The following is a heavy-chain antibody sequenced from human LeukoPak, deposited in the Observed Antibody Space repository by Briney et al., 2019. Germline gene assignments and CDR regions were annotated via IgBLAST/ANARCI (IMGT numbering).Heavy chain of an antibody. V-gene: IGHV3-15*01. CDR1: GFSLSNAW. D-gene: IGHD1-1*01. CDR3: ARDRSGPGYHFDY. CDR2: IKSESDGGTI. Sequence: MSGGSLRLSCAASGFSLSNAWMSWVRQAPGKGLEWVGRIKSESDGGTIDYAAPVKDRFTISRDDSENTLFLQMNSLRPEDTAVYYCARDRSGPGYHFDYWGQGTLVTVSS. J-gene: IGHJ4*02.